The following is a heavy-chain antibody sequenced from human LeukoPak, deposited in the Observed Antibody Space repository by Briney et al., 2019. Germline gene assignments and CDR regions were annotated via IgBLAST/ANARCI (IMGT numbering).Heavy chain of an antibody. V-gene: IGHV1-2*02. CDR2: INPNSGGT. CDR3: ARDTLYGFQGDMDV. Sequence: HRASVTVSCKASGYTFTGYYMHWVRQAPGQGLEWMGWINPNSGGTNYAQKFQGRVTMTRDTSISTAYMELSRLRSDNTAVYYCARDTLYGFQGDMDVWGKGTTVTVSS. D-gene: IGHD3/OR15-3a*01. CDR1: GYTFTGYY. J-gene: IGHJ6*03.